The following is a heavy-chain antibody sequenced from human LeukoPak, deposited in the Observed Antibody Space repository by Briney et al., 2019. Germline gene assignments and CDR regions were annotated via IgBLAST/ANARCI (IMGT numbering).Heavy chain of an antibody. CDR3: ARERGGRMYAFDI. V-gene: IGHV3-11*01. J-gene: IGHJ3*02. CDR2: ISSSGSTI. CDR1: GFTFSDYY. D-gene: IGHD3-16*01. Sequence: GSLRLSCTTSGFTFSDYYMSWIRQAPGKGLEWVSYISSSGSTIYYADSVKGRFTISRDNAKNSLYLQMDSLRAEDTAVYYCARERGGRMYAFDIWGQGTMVTVSS.